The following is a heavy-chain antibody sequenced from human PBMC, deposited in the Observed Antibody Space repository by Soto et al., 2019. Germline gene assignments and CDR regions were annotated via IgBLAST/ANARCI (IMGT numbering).Heavy chain of an antibody. CDR2: INHSGST. CDR1: GGAFRGYH. J-gene: IGHJ6*02. Sequence: SGTPSPTRAGYGGAFRGYHWSLGPPPPGKGLEWIGEINHSGSTNYNPSLKSRVTISVDTSKNQFSLKLSSVTAADTAVYYCARGDDYGDEGGMDVWGQGTTVTVSS. V-gene: IGHV4-34*01. CDR3: ARGDDYGDEGGMDV. D-gene: IGHD4-17*01.